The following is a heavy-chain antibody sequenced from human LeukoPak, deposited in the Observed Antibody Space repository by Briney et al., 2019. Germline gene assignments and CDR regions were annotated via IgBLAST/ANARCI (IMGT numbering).Heavy chain of an antibody. V-gene: IGHV1-2*06. Sequence: ASVKVSCKASGYTFTGYYMHWVRQAPGQGLEWMGRINPNSGGTNYAQKFQGRVTMTRDTSISTAYMELSRLRSDDTAVYYCARDIDSCSSDHYWGQGTLVTVSS. CDR2: INPNSGGT. J-gene: IGHJ4*02. CDR3: ARDIDSCSSDHY. D-gene: IGHD6-6*01. CDR1: GYTFTGYY.